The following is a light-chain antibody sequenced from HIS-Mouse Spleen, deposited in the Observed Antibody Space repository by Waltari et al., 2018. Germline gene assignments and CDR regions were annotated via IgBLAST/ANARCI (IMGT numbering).Light chain of an antibody. Sequence: DIQLTQSPSFLSASVGDRVTITCRASQGISSYLAWYQQKPGKAPKLLIYAASTLQSGVPSRFSDSRSGTEFTLTISSLQPEDFATYYCQQLNSYPLYTFGQGTKLEI. J-gene: IGKJ2*01. CDR1: QGISSY. CDR3: QQLNSYPLYT. CDR2: AAS. V-gene: IGKV1-9*01.